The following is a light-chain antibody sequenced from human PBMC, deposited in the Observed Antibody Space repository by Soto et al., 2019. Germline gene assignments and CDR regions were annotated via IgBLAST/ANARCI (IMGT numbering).Light chain of an antibody. CDR3: QQYTGPPTT. Sequence: DIVVTQSPLSLPVTPGEPASISCRASQSVTNNLAWYQQKPGQAPRLLIYGASTRAAGIPDRFSGSGSGTDFTLTITRLEPEDSAVYFCQQYTGPPTTFGQGTRLEIK. CDR2: GAS. V-gene: IGKV3-20*01. CDR1: QSVTNN. J-gene: IGKJ5*01.